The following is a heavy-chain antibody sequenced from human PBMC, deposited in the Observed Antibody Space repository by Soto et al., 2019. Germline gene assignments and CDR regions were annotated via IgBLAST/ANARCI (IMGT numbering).Heavy chain of an antibody. CDR1: GFTFSNYW. J-gene: IGHJ4*02. V-gene: IGHV3-7*01. D-gene: IGHD6-13*01. CDR2: IKPDGSDR. Sequence: GGSLRLSCAVSGFTFSNYWMSWVRQAPGKGLEWVANIKPDGSDRYYVDSVKGRFTISRDNAEKSLYLQMNSLRAEDTAVYYCARDHAVAATDYWGQGTLVTVSS. CDR3: ARDHAVAATDY.